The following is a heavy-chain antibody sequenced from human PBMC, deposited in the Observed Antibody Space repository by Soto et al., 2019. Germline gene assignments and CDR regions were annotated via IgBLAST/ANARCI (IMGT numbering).Heavy chain of an antibody. CDR2: ISGSGGST. CDR3: AKETKRCYDSSGCDAFDI. J-gene: IGHJ3*02. D-gene: IGHD3-22*01. Sequence: SLRLSCAASGFTFSSYAMSWVRQAPGQGLEWVSAISGSGGSTYYADSVKGRFTISRDNSKNTLYLQMNSLRAEDTAVYYCAKETKRCYDSSGCDAFDIWGQGTMVTVSS. V-gene: IGHV3-23*01. CDR1: GFTFSSYA.